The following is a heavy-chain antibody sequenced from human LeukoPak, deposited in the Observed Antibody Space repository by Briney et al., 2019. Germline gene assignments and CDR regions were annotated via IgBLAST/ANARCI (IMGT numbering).Heavy chain of an antibody. J-gene: IGHJ5*02. Sequence: PSETLSLTCSVSGGSISSYYWSWIRQPPGKGLEWIGYIYYSGSTNYNPSLKSRVTISVDTSKNQFSLKLSSVTAADTAVYYCASSSWYSVNWFDPWGQGTLVTVSS. V-gene: IGHV4-59*08. D-gene: IGHD6-13*01. CDR1: GGSISSYY. CDR2: IYYSGST. CDR3: ASSSWYSVNWFDP.